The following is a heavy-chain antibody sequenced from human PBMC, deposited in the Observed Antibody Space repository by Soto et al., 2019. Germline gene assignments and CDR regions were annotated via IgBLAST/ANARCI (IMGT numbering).Heavy chain of an antibody. CDR2: INQNGRDK. Sequence: GGSLRLSCAASGFTLNNYWMSWVRQAPGKGLEWVANINQNGRDKYYVDSVKGRFTISRDNTKELLYLQMSSLRAEDTGVYYCAREPTTAVFNYGMDVWGQGTTVTVSS. CDR1: GFTLNNYW. V-gene: IGHV3-7*03. CDR3: AREPTTAVFNYGMDV. D-gene: IGHD2-2*01. J-gene: IGHJ6*02.